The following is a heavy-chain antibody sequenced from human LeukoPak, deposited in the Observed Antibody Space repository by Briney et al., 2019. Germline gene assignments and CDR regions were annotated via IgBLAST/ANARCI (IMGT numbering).Heavy chain of an antibody. V-gene: IGHV3-33*01. Sequence: PGGSLRLSCAASGFTFSSYGMHWVRQAPGKGLEWVAVIWYDGSNKYYADSVKGRFTTSRDNSKNTLYLQMNSLRAEDTAVYYCAREGVGATHSREEYYYYYGMDVWGQGTTVTVSS. J-gene: IGHJ6*02. CDR1: GFTFSSYG. D-gene: IGHD1-26*01. CDR2: IWYDGSNK. CDR3: AREGVGATHSREEYYYYYGMDV.